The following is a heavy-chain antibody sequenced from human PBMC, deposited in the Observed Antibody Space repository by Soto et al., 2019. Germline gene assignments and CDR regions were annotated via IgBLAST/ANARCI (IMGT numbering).Heavy chain of an antibody. Sequence: QVQLVESGGDLVKPGGSLRLSSAASGFPFSDYYMSWIRQAPGKGLEWVSSISSRSSDTNYAQSVKGRFTISRDNAKNSLHLQMNSLRAEDTAVYYCARRRPTGYYNYWGQGTLVTVSA. V-gene: IGHV3-11*05. CDR2: ISSRSSDT. CDR3: ARRRPTGYYNY. J-gene: IGHJ4*02. D-gene: IGHD3-9*01. CDR1: GFPFSDYY.